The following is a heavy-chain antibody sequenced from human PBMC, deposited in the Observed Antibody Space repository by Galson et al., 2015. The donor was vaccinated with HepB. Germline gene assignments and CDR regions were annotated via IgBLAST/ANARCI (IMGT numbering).Heavy chain of an antibody. CDR2: ISGSGGST. Sequence: SLRLSCAASGFTFSSYAMSWVRQAPGKGLEWVSAISGSGGSTYYADSVKGRFTISRDNSKNTLYLQMNSLRAEDTAVYYCAKPHGYNYRQDYWGQGTLVTVSS. CDR1: GFTFSSYA. CDR3: AKPHGYNYRQDY. V-gene: IGHV3-23*01. D-gene: IGHD5-24*01. J-gene: IGHJ4*02.